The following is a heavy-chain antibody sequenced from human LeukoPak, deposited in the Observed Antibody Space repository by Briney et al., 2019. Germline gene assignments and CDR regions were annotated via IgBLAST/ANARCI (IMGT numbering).Heavy chain of an antibody. Sequence: ASVKVSCKASGYTFTSYGISWVRQAPGQGLEWMGWINPNSGGTNYAQKFQGRVTMTRDTSISTAYMELSRLRSDDTAVYYCASVGYYDSSGRGTRFDPWGQGTLVTVSS. CDR1: GYTFTSYG. J-gene: IGHJ5*02. CDR3: ASVGYYDSSGRGTRFDP. CDR2: INPNSGGT. V-gene: IGHV1-2*02. D-gene: IGHD3-22*01.